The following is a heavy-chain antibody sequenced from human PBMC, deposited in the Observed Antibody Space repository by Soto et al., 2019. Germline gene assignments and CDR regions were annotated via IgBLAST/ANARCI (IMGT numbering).Heavy chain of an antibody. V-gene: IGHV1-18*01. J-gene: IGHJ6*02. D-gene: IGHD3-22*01. Sequence: QVQLVQSGTEVKKPGASVKVSCKTSGYSFANQAINWVRQAPGQGLEWVGRISGRSGNSNYAETVRGRVTMTTDTPTGTAYLELRSLTTDYTAVCYCARGYDSRAYFYTLGDGMDVWGQGTTVTFSS. CDR2: ISGRSGNS. CDR1: GYSFANQA. CDR3: ARGYDSRAYFYTLGDGMDV.